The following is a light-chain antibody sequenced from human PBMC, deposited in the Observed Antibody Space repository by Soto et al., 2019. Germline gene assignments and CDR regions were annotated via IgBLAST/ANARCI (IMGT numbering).Light chain of an antibody. CDR2: AAS. CDR1: QTIGTN. CDR3: QQAYSSRT. V-gene: IGKV1-39*01. Sequence: DIQMTQSPSCLSASVGDRVIITCRASQTIGTNLNWYQQKAGKVPRLLIYAASRLQSWVPSRFTGSGSGTDFTLTINSLQPEDFATYHCQQAYSSRTFGQGTKVDFK. J-gene: IGKJ1*01.